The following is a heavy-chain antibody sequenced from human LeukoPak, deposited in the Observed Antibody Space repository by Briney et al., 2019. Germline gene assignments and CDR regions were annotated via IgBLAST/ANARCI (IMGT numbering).Heavy chain of an antibody. V-gene: IGHV1-46*01. J-gene: IGHJ4*02. CDR3: ARDLSADYGDYNNDY. CDR1: GYTFTSYY. Sequence: GSVKVSCKASGYTFTSYYMHWVRQAPGQGLEWMGIINPSGGSTSYAQKFQGRVTMTRDTSTSTVYMELSSLRSEDTAVYYCARDLSADYGDYNNDYWGQGTLVTVSS. CDR2: INPSGGST. D-gene: IGHD4-17*01.